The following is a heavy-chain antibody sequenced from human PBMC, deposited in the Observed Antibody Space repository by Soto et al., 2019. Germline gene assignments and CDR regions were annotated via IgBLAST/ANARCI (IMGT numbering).Heavy chain of an antibody. CDR2: IIPIFGTA. J-gene: IGHJ5*02. Sequence: QVQLVQSGAEVRKPGSSVRVSCKASGGSFNRHTISWVRQAPGQGLEWMGGIIPIFGTANHAQKFQGRVTIIADESTSTVYMELSSLRSDDTAIYYCARGRTLGYCSGGSCYSYLPGAHWFDPWGQGTLVTVSS. D-gene: IGHD2-15*01. CDR1: GGSFNRHT. CDR3: ARGRTLGYCSGGSCYSYLPGAHWFDP. V-gene: IGHV1-69*01.